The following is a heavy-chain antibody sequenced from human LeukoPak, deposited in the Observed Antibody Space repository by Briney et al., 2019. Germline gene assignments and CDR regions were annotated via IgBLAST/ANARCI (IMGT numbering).Heavy chain of an antibody. CDR1: GYNFISYW. Sequence: GESLKISCKGSGYNFISYWIGWVRQMPGKGLEWMGVLYPGDSNPRYSPSFQGQVTISADKSISTAYLQWSSLKASDTAMYYCARQPFGGNPFDYWGQGTLVTVSS. J-gene: IGHJ4*02. CDR3: ARQPFGGNPFDY. D-gene: IGHD4-23*01. V-gene: IGHV5-51*01. CDR2: LYPGDSNP.